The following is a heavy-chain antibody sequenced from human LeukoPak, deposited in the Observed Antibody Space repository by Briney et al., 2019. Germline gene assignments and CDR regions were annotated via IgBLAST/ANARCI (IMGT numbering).Heavy chain of an antibody. CDR3: ARGTYYYGSGSYYESDY. V-gene: IGHV4-34*01. J-gene: IGHJ4*02. CDR1: GESFSGYY. Sequence: SETLSLTCAVYGESFSGYYWTWIRQPPGKGLEWIGEINHSRSTNYNPSLKSRVTISVDTSKNQFSLKLSSVTAADTAVYYCARGTYYYGSGSYYESDYWGQGTLVTVSS. D-gene: IGHD3-10*01. CDR2: INHSRST.